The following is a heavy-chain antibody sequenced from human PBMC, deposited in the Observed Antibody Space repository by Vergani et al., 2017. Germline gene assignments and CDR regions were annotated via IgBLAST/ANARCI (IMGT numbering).Heavy chain of an antibody. CDR2: ISGRGTSK. J-gene: IGHJ3*02. D-gene: IGHD2-8*01. CDR1: GYIFSDYY. V-gene: IGHV3-11*01. Sequence: QVQLVESGGGFVKPGGSLRLSCAASGYIFSDYYMTWIRPAPGRGLEWVSHISGRGTSKYYSDSVKGRFTISRDNAKKPQYLQMNSLRAEDTDIYYCARLEVLIPGGDDVFDIWGPGTMGTVSS. CDR3: ARLEVLIPGGDDVFDI.